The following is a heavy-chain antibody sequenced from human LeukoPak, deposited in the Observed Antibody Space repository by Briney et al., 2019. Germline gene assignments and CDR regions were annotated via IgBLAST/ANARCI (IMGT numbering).Heavy chain of an antibody. V-gene: IGHV1-46*01. CDR2: INPSGGST. Sequence: ASVKVSCKASGYTFTSYYMHWVRQAPGQGLEWMGIINPSGGSTSYAQKFQGRVTMTRDTSTSTVYMELSSLRSEDTAVYYCARDVSSYTYCSSTSCYPDAFDIWGQGTMVTVSS. J-gene: IGHJ3*02. CDR1: GYTFTSYY. CDR3: ARDVSSYTYCSSTSCYPDAFDI. D-gene: IGHD2-2*01.